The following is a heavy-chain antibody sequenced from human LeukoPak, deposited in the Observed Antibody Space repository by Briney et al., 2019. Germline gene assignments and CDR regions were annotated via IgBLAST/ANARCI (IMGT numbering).Heavy chain of an antibody. Sequence: ASVKVSCKASGFTFTSYGISWVRQAPGQGLEWMGWISASNGNTNYAQKLQGRVTMTTDTSTSTAYMELRSLRSDDTAVYYCARKTTVTTFFDYWGQGTLVTVSS. V-gene: IGHV1-18*01. D-gene: IGHD4-17*01. CDR3: ARKTTVTTFFDY. CDR1: GFTFTSYG. J-gene: IGHJ4*02. CDR2: ISASNGNT.